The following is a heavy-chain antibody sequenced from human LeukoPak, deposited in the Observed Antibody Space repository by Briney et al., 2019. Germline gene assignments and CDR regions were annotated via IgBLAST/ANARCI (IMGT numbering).Heavy chain of an antibody. D-gene: IGHD5-18*01. CDR1: GGSHRSHY. CDR2: FYYSGST. CDR3: ARGYSYGPLGYYYYMDV. Sequence: SETLSLPRPVSGGSHRSHYWGWTRAPPGKGLGWIGYFYYSGSTNYNPSLKSRVTISVDTSKNQFSLKLSSVTAADTAVYYCARGYSYGPLGYYYYMDVWGKGTTVTVSS. J-gene: IGHJ6*03. V-gene: IGHV4-59*11.